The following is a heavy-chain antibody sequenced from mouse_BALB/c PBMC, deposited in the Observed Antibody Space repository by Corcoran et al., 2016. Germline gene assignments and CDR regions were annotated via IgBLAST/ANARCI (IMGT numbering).Heavy chain of an antibody. CDR2: ISYDGSN. J-gene: IGHJ3*01. CDR1: GYSITSGYY. D-gene: IGHD2-4*01. CDR3: ARDRDDYGPWFAY. Sequence: DVQLQESGPGLVKPSQSLSLTCSVTGYSITSGYYWNWIRQFPGNKLEWMGYISYDGSNNYNPSLKNRISIPRDTSKNQFFLKLNSVTTEETATYYCARDRDDYGPWFAYWGQGTLVTVSA. V-gene: IGHV3-6*02.